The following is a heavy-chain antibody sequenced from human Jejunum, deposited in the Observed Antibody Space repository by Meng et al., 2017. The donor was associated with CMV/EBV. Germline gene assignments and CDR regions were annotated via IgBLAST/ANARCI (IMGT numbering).Heavy chain of an antibody. CDR3: ATAGDYRFDY. CDR1: GFTFSSYW. Sequence: LSGAASGFTFSSYWMHWVRQAPGKGLVWVSRISNGGTTIDYADSVKGRFTISRDDAKNTLYLQMDSLRVEDTAIYYCATAGDYRFDYWGQGTLVTVSS. D-gene: IGHD4-17*01. J-gene: IGHJ4*02. V-gene: IGHV3-74*01. CDR2: ISNGGTTI.